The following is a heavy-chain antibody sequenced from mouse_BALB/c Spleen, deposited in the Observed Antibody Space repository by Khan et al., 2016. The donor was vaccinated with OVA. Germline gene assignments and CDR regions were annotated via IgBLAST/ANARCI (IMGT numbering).Heavy chain of an antibody. V-gene: IGHV1-7*01. CDR2: INPTSGYT. J-gene: IGHJ2*01. CDR1: GYTFTSYW. CDR3: ARDRIDY. Sequence: QVQLKESGAELVKPGASVKMSCTASGYTFTSYWMHWIKQRPGQGLEWIGYINPTSGYTDYNQKFKDKATLTADKSSSTAYMQLSSLTSDDSAVXYCARDRIDYWGQGTALTVSS.